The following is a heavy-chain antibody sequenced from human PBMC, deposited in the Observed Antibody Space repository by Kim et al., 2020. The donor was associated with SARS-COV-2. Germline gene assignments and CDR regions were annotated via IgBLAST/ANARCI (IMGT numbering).Heavy chain of an antibody. J-gene: IGHJ4*02. CDR2: TWYDGSKI. V-gene: IGHV3-33*01. CDR1: GFTFSTAG. CDR3: ARDLRKGRYFDY. Sequence: GGSLRLSCAASGFTFSTAGMHWVRQAPGKGLEWVAITWYDGSKISYTDSVKGRFTISRDNSKNTLYLQMNSLRAEDTAVYFCARDLRKGRYFDYWGQGTLVTVSS.